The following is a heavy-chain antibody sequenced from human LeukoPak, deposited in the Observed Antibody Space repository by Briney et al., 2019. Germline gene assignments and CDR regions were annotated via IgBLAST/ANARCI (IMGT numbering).Heavy chain of an antibody. Sequence: GESLKISCKGSGYTYTNYWIIWVRQMPGKGLEWMGRIDPSDSHTNYSPSFQGHVTISADKSISTAYLQWSSLKASDTAVYYCVRPGPSGIYAYWGPGTLVIVSS. CDR3: VRPGPSGIYAY. CDR2: IDPSDSHT. V-gene: IGHV5-10-1*01. J-gene: IGHJ4*02. CDR1: GYTYTNYW. D-gene: IGHD1-26*01.